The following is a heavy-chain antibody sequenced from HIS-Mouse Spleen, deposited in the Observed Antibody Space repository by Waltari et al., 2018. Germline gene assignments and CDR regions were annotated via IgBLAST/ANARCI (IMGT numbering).Heavy chain of an antibody. J-gene: IGHJ3*02. CDR1: GGSFSGYY. D-gene: IGHD4-4*01. CDR3: ARGPSRKIPKTTVTADDAFDI. V-gene: IGHV4-34*01. CDR2: INHSGST. Sequence: QVQLQQWGAGLLKPSETLSLTCAVYGGSFSGYYWSWIRQPPGKGLEWIGEINHSGSTNYNPALKSRVTISVDTSKNQFSLKLSSVTAADTAVYYCARGPSRKIPKTTVTADDAFDIWGQGTMVTVSS.